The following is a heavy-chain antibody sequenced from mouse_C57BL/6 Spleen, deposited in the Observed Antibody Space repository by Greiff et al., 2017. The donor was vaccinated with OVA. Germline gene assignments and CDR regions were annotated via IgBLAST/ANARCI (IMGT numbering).Heavy chain of an antibody. J-gene: IGHJ2*01. V-gene: IGHV2-6-1*01. D-gene: IGHD2-4*01. CDR1: GFSLTSYG. CDR3: ARHERLRRGFDY. CDR2: IWSDGST. Sequence: VKLMESGPGLVAPSQSLSITCTVSGFSLTSYGVHWVRQPPGKGLEWLVVIWSDGSTTYNSALKSRLSISKDNSKSQVFLKMNSLQTEDTAMYYCARHERLRRGFDYWGQGTTLTVSS.